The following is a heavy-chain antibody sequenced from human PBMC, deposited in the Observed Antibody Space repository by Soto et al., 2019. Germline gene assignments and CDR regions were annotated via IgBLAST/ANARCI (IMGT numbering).Heavy chain of an antibody. CDR1: GGSFSGYY. D-gene: IGHD6-19*01. CDR3: ARNAYSSGWYYWFDP. Sequence: QVQLQQWGAGLLKPSETLSLTCAVYGGSFSGYYWSWIRQPPGKGLEWIGEINHSGSTNYNPSLKSRVTISADTSKNQFSLKLSSVTAADTAVYYCARNAYSSGWYYWFDPWGQGTLVTVSS. CDR2: INHSGST. J-gene: IGHJ5*02. V-gene: IGHV4-34*01.